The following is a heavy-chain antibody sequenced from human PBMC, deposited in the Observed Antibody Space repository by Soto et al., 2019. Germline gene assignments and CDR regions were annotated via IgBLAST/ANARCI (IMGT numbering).Heavy chain of an antibody. D-gene: IGHD6-19*01. CDR3: ARPLGWRDAFDI. CDR2: IKHEGSEY. CDR1: GFTFSTYW. V-gene: IGHV3-7*01. Sequence: EVQLVESGGGLVQPGGSLRLSCAASGFTFSTYWMSWVRQAPGKGLEWVANIKHEGSEYYYVDSVKGRFTISRDNAKNSVYLQMNSLRAEDTAVYYCARPLGWRDAFDIWAQGTMVTVSS. J-gene: IGHJ3*02.